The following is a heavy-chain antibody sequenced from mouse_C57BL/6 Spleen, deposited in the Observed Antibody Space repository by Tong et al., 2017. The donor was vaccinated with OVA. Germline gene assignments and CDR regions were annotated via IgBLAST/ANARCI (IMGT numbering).Heavy chain of an antibody. Sequence: VQLQESGAELVKPGASVKLSCTASGYTFTSYWMHWVKQRPGRGLEWIGRIDPNSGGTKYNEKFKGQATLTVDQSSSTAYMQINSLTSEDSAVYYCARRYFYAMDYWGQGTSVTVSS. CDR1: GYTFTSYW. CDR2: IDPNSGGT. V-gene: IGHV1-62-3*01. J-gene: IGHJ4*01. CDR3: ARRYFYAMDY.